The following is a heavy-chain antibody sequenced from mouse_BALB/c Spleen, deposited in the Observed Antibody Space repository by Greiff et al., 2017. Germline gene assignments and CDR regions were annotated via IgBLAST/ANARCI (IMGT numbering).Heavy chain of an antibody. D-gene: IGHD2-10*02. CDR3: ARGYGNYHHYYAMDY. CDR2: ISYDGSN. V-gene: IGHV3-6*02. Sequence: EVKLQESGPGLVKPSQSLSLTCSVTGYSITSGYYWNWIRQFPGNKLEWMGYISYDGSNNYNPSLKNRISITRDTSKNQFFLKLNSVTTEDTATYYCARGYGNYHHYYAMDYWGQGTSVTVSS. J-gene: IGHJ4*01. CDR1: GYSITSGYY.